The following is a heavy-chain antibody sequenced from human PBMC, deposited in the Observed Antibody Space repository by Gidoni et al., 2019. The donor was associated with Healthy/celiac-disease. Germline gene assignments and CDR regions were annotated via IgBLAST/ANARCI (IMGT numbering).Heavy chain of an antibody. CDR1: GCTCSSES. J-gene: IGHJ4*02. CDR2: ISSSSSTI. V-gene: IGHV3-48*01. Sequence: EVQLVESGGGVVQPGGARRSSGAASGCTCSSESMNWVRQAPWKGLEWVSFISSSSSTISYADSVKGRFTISRDNANNSLYLQMNRLRAEDTAVYYCARDRDIAVAGTPYCFGYWGQGTLVTVSS. CDR3: ARDRDIAVAGTPYCFGY. D-gene: IGHD6-19*01.